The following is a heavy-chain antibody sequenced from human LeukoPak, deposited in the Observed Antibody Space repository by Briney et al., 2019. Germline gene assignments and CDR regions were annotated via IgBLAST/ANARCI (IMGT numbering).Heavy chain of an antibody. D-gene: IGHD3-22*01. CDR1: GYSIRSGYY. J-gene: IGHJ1*01. CDR2: IYHSGST. V-gene: IGHV4-38-2*02. Sequence: PSETLSLTCTVSGYSIRSGYYWGWIRQPPGKGLEWIGTIYHSGSTYYNPSLKSRVTVSVDTSKNQFSLKLSSVTAADTAVYYCARVVQSTDSSGFYLPEYFQHWGQGTLVTVSS. CDR3: ARVVQSTDSSGFYLPEYFQH.